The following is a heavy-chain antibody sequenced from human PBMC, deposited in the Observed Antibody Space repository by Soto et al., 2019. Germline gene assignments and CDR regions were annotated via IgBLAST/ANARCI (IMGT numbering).Heavy chain of an antibody. J-gene: IGHJ4*02. D-gene: IGHD3-3*01. Sequence: GASVKVSCKAPGGTFSSYSFNWVRQAPGQGLEWVGGIIPMFGTSNYAQKFQGRVTITADGSTTTAYMELRGLRSEDTAVYYCARDTGVTPRKNYFDYWGQGTLVTVSS. CDR1: GGTFSSYS. CDR3: ARDTGVTPRKNYFDY. CDR2: IIPMFGTS. V-gene: IGHV1-69*13.